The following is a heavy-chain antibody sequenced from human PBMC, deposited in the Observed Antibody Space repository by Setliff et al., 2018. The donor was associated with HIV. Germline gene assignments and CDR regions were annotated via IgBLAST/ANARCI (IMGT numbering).Heavy chain of an antibody. J-gene: IGHJ6*03. CDR2: INHSGST. CDR3: ARGTAYYNFWSGYSQDYYYYMDV. Sequence: PSETLSLTCAVFGGSFTDYYWIWIRQPPGKGLEWIGEINHSGSTHYNPSLKSRFIISVDTSKNQFSLKLSSVTAADTAVYYCARGTAYYNFWSGYSQDYYYYMDVWGKGTTVTVSS. D-gene: IGHD3-3*01. CDR1: GGSFTDYY. V-gene: IGHV4-34*01.